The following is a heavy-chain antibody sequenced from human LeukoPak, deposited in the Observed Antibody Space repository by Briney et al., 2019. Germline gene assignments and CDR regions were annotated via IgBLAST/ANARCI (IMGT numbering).Heavy chain of an antibody. V-gene: IGHV4-30-2*01. CDR2: IYHSGST. CDR3: ARDSLRVNGIAAEDSDY. J-gene: IGHJ4*02. D-gene: IGHD6-13*01. CDR1: GGSISSGGYY. Sequence: PSETLSLTCTVSGGSISSGGYYWSWIRQPPGKGLEWIGYIYHSGSTYYNPSLKSRVTISVDRSKNQFSLKLSSVTAADTAVYYCARDSLRVNGIAAEDSDYWGQGTLVTVSS.